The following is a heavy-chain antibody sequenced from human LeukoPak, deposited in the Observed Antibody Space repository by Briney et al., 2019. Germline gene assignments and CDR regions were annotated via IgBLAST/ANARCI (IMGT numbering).Heavy chain of an antibody. V-gene: IGHV3-23*01. J-gene: IGHJ4*02. CDR1: GFTFSIYA. CDR2: ISTSGGST. CDR3: AKVRESDTSGWYTFDY. Sequence: GGSLRLSCAASGFTFSIYAMNWVRQAPGKGLEWVSSISTSGGSTYYADSVKGRFTISRDNSKDTLYLQVNSLRAEDTAVYYCAKVRESDTSGWYTFDYWGQGTLVTVSS. D-gene: IGHD6-19*01.